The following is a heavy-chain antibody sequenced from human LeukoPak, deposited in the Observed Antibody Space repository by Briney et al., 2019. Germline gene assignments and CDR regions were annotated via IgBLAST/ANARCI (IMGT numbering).Heavy chain of an antibody. CDR2: ISSSGSTI. Sequence: PGGSLRLSCAASGFTFSSYEMNWVRQAPGKGLEWVSYISSSGSTIYNADSVKGRFTISRDNAKNSLYLQMNSLRAEDTAVYYCAAVIRWLGNDYWGQGTLVTVSS. J-gene: IGHJ4*02. CDR3: AAVIRWLGNDY. V-gene: IGHV3-48*03. CDR1: GFTFSSYE. D-gene: IGHD5-24*01.